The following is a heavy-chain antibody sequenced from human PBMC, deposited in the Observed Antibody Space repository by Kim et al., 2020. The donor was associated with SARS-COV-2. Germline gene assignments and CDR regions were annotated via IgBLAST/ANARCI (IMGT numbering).Heavy chain of an antibody. CDR3: SRGSSLTICAAVGWFDP. J-gene: IGHJ5*02. CDR2: IYYSGST. CDR1: GGSISSYY. D-gene: IGHD3-3*01. Sequence: SETLSLTCTVSGGSISSYYLSWIRQPPGKGLEWIGYIYYSGSTNYNPSLKSRVTISVDTSKNQFSLKLSSVTTADTAAYYCSRGSSLTICAAVGWFDPWG. V-gene: IGHV4-59*12.